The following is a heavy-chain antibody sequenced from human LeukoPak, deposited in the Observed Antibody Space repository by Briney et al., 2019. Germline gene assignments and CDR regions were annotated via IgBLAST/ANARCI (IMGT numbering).Heavy chain of an antibody. CDR2: IYYSGST. V-gene: IGHV4-59*01. J-gene: IGHJ3*02. CDR1: GGSISSYY. Sequence: SETLSLTCTVSGGSISSYYWSWIRQPPGKGLEWIGYIYYSGSTNYNPSLKSRVTISVDTSKNQFSLKLSSVTAADTAVYYCASWAQFSSDWYGPAFDIWGQGTMVTVSS. D-gene: IGHD6-19*01. CDR3: ASWAQFSSDWYGPAFDI.